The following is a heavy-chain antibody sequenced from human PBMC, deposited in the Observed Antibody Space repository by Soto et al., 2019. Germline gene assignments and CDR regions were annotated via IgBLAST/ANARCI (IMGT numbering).Heavy chain of an antibody. CDR3: AEAHYYGSGPLINWFDP. D-gene: IGHD3-10*01. CDR2: ISAYNGNT. J-gene: IGHJ5*02. CDR1: GYTFTSYG. Sequence: PRASVKVSCKASGYTFTSYGISWVRQAPGQGLEWMGWISAYNGNTNYAQKLQGRVTMTTDTSTSTAYMELRSLRSDDTAVYYCAEAHYYGSGPLINWFDPWGQGTLVTVSS. V-gene: IGHV1-18*04.